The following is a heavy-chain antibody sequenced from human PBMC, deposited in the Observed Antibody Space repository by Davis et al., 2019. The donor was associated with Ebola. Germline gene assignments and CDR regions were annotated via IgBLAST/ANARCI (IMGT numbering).Heavy chain of an antibody. J-gene: IGHJ4*01. CDR2: FSAHNGNI. CDR1: GYTFASYG. Sequence: AASVKVSCKASGYTFASYGFSWVRQAPGQGLEWVGWFSAHNGNIYYAPKFQGRVAMTRDTSSSTAYMELRSLRSDDTAVYYCARDQNPSYQHWSGFYMFSNYWGQGTLVTVSS. V-gene: IGHV1-18*01. CDR3: ARDQNPSYQHWSGFYMFSNY. D-gene: IGHD3-3*01.